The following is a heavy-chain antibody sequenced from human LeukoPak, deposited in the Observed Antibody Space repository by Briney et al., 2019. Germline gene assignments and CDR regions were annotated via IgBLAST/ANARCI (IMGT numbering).Heavy chain of an antibody. D-gene: IGHD6-13*01. CDR1: GYTFTSYS. V-gene: IGHV1-18*01. CDR2: ISAYNGNT. Sequence: ASVKVSCKASGYTFTSYSISWVRQAPGQGLEWMGWISAYNGNTDYAQKLQGRVTMTTDTSTSTAYMELRSLRADDTAVYYCARSLRYSSSWTSTFDYWGQGTLVTVSS. J-gene: IGHJ4*02. CDR3: ARSLRYSSSWTSTFDY.